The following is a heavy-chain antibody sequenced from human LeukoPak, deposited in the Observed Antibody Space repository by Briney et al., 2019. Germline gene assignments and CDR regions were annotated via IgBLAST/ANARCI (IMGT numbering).Heavy chain of an antibody. CDR3: ARLCIAAAGIALFDY. D-gene: IGHD6-13*01. J-gene: IGHJ4*02. Sequence: SETLSLTCTVSGGSISSYYWSWIRQPPGKGLEWIGYIYYSGSTNYNPSLKSRVTISVDTSKNQFSLKLSSVTAADTAVYYCARLCIAAAGIALFDYWGQGTLVTVSS. V-gene: IGHV4-59*01. CDR2: IYYSGST. CDR1: GGSISSYY.